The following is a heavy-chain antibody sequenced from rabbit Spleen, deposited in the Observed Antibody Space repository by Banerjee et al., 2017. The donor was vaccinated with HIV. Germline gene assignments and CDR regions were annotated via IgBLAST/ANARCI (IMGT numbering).Heavy chain of an antibody. CDR3: ARNYVNTFDP. CDR1: GFSFSSNW. CDR2: IDGGWSGSN. D-gene: IGHD1-1*01. J-gene: IGHJ2*01. V-gene: IGHV1S45*01. Sequence: QEQLEESGGGLVKPGGTLTLTCTVSGFSFSSNWICWVRQAPGKGLEWIACIDGGWSGSNQYASWAKGRFTISKTSSTTVTLQMTSLTAADTATYFCARNYVNTFDPWGPGTLVTVS.